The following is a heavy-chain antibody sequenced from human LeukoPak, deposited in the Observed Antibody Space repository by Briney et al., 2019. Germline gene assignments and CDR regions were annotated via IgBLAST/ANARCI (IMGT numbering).Heavy chain of an antibody. D-gene: IGHD5-12*01. J-gene: IGHJ4*02. V-gene: IGHV3-23*01. CDR1: GFTFSSYA. CDR2: ISGSGGST. CDR3: AKVGSGYDKALDY. Sequence: GGSLRLSCAAFGFTFSSYAMSWVRQAPGKGLEWVSAISGSGGSTYYADSVKGRFTISRDNSKNTLYLQMNSLRAEDTAVYYCAKVGSGYDKALDYWGQGTLVTVSS.